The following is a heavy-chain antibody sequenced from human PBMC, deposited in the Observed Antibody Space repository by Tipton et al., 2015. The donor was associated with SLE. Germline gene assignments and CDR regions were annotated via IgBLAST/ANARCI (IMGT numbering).Heavy chain of an antibody. Sequence: TLSLTCTVSGAFSGYFWSWVRQPPGKGLEWIGYIYHSGITHYNPSLKSRVSISVDKSKNQFSLRLNSVTAADTAIYYCARISENSRYFDHWGQGTLVTVSS. V-gene: IGHV4-59*07. D-gene: IGHD6-6*01. CDR3: ARISENSRYFDH. CDR2: IYHSGIT. J-gene: IGHJ4*02. CDR1: GAFSGYF.